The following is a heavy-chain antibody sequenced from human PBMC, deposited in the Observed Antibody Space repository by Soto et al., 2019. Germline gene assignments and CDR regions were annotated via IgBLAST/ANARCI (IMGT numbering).Heavy chain of an antibody. CDR1: GYTFNTYY. V-gene: IGHV1-46*02. J-gene: IGHJ4*02. Sequence: QVQLVQSGAEVKKPGASVKVSCKPSGYTFNTYYLHWVRQAPGQALEWMGVIHPSGGGTTYAQKFLGRVTVTRDTYTTTVFMEFSSLRSDDTAVYYCARGGHIAVVTASFDYWGQGTLVTVSS. D-gene: IGHD2-21*02. CDR3: ARGGHIAVVTASFDY. CDR2: IHPSGGGT.